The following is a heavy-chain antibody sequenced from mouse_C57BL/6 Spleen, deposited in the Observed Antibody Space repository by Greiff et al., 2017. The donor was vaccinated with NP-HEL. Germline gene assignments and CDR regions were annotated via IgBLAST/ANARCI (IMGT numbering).Heavy chain of an antibody. D-gene: IGHD2-1*01. CDR2: ISDGGSYT. CDR1: GFTFSSYA. CDR3: ARDQGGLLSTPFAY. J-gene: IGHJ3*01. Sequence: EVKLMESGGGLVKPGGSLKLSCAASGFTFSSYAMSWVRQTPEKRLEWVATISDGGSYTYYPDNVKGRFTISRDNAKNNLYLQMSHLKSEDTAMYYCARDQGGLLSTPFAYWGQGTLVTVSA. V-gene: IGHV5-4*01.